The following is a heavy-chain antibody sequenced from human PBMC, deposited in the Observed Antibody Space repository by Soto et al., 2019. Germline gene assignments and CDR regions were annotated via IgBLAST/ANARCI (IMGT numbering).Heavy chain of an antibody. CDR1: GFTFSSYS. CDR2: ISSSSSTI. CDR3: ARDGVFCSGSYCYLDY. D-gene: IGHD2-15*01. J-gene: IGHJ4*01. Sequence: PGGSLRLSCAASGFTFSSYSMNWVRQAPGKGLEWVSYISSSSSTIYYADSVKGRFTISRDNAKNSLYLQMNSLRAEDTAVYYCARDGVFCSGSYCYLDYWGHGTLVTVSS. V-gene: IGHV3-48*01.